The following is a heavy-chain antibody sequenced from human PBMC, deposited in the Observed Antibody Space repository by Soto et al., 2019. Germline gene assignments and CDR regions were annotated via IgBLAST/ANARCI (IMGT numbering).Heavy chain of an antibody. D-gene: IGHD2-8*01. CDR3: ARDGMVYAIPEFDF. V-gene: IGHV1-18*01. J-gene: IGHJ4*02. CDR2: ISAYNGNT. CDR1: GYTFTSYG. Sequence: QVQLVQSGAAVKKPGASVKVSCKASGYTFTSYGISWVRQAPGQGREWMGWISAYNGNTKYAQQLQGRVTITTDTSTSTAYMELRSLRSDDTAVYYCARDGMVYAIPEFDFWGQGTLVTVSS.